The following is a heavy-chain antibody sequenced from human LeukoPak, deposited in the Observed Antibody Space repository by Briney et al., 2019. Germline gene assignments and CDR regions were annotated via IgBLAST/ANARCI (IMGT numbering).Heavy chain of an antibody. CDR3: ARSGSSSWYSH. CDR1: GGSFSGYY. D-gene: IGHD6-13*01. CDR2: INHSGST. Sequence: SETLSLTCAVYGGSFSGYYWSWIRQPPGKELEWIGEINHSGSTNYNPSLKSRVTISVDTSKNQFSLKLSSVTAADTAVYYCARSGSSSWYSHWGQGTLVTVSS. J-gene: IGHJ4*02. V-gene: IGHV4-34*01.